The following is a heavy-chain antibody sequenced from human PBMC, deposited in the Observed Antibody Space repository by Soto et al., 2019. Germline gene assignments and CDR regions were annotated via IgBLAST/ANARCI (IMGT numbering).Heavy chain of an antibody. CDR2: ISSSGSTI. D-gene: IGHD4-17*01. J-gene: IGHJ4*02. CDR3: ARGGASVTTPFDY. V-gene: IGHV3-11*01. Sequence: QVQLVESGGGLVKPGGSLRLSCAASGFAFSDPYMSWIRQAPGKGLECISYISSSGSTIYYADSVKGRFTISRDNAKKSLYLQMDSLTADDTDVYYCARGGASVTTPFDYWGQGAQVPVSS. CDR1: GFAFSDPY.